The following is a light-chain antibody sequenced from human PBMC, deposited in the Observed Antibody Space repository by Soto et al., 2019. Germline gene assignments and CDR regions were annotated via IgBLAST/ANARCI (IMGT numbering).Light chain of an antibody. V-gene: IGLV2-14*01. CDR3: SSYTSSRV. CDR2: DVS. J-gene: IGLJ2*01. CDR1: SSDVGGYNY. Sequence: QSALTQHASVSGSPGQSITISCTGTSSDVGGYNYVSWYQKHPGKAPKLMIYDVSNRPSGVSNRFSGSKSGNTASLTISGLQAEDEADYYCSSYTSSRVFGGGTKLTVL.